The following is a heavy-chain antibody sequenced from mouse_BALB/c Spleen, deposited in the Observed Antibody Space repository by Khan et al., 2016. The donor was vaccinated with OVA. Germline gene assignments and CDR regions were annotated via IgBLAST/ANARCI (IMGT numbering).Heavy chain of an antibody. J-gene: IGHJ3*01. V-gene: IGHV3-2*02. D-gene: IGHD2-14*01. CDR2: ISYSNST. CDR3: ARSTYRYAFAY. CDR1: GYSITSDYA. Sequence: EVQLQESGPGLVKPSQSLSLTCTVTGYSITSDYAWNWIRQFPGNKLEWMGYISYSNSTNYNPSLKSRISITRDTSKNQFFLQLNSVTAEDTATYYCARSTYRYAFAYWGQGTLVTVSA.